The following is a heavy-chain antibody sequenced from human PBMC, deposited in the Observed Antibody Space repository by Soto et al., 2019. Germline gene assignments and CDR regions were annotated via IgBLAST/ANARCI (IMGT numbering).Heavy chain of an antibody. V-gene: IGHV3-23*01. CDR2: ISGSGGST. CDR1: GFPFDDYA. D-gene: IGHD3-9*01. Sequence: PGESLKISCAASGFPFDDYAMHWVRPAPGKGLEWVSGISGSGGSTYYADSVKGRFTISRDNSKNTLYLQMNSLRAEDTAVYYCAKDRYFDWYSTHWGQGTLVTVSS. J-gene: IGHJ4*02. CDR3: AKDRYFDWYSTH.